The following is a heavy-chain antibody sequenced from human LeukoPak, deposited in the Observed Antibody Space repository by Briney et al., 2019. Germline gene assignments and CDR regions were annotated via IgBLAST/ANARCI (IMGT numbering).Heavy chain of an antibody. Sequence: GGSLRLSCAASGFTFSSYSMNWVRQAPGKGLEWVSSISSSSSYIYYADSVKGRFTISRDNAKNSLYLQMNSLRAEDTAVYYCARGIYDILTGAFDIWGQGTMVTVSS. CDR3: ARGIYDILTGAFDI. J-gene: IGHJ3*02. CDR1: GFTFSSYS. V-gene: IGHV3-21*01. D-gene: IGHD3-9*01. CDR2: ISSSSSYI.